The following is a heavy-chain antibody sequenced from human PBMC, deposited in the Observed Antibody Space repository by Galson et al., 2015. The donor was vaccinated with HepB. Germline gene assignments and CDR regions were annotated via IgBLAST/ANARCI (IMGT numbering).Heavy chain of an antibody. CDR1: GYTFTNYY. D-gene: IGHD3-22*01. CDR2: INPSGGST. Sequence: SVKVSCKASGYTFTNYYMHWVRQAPGQGLEWLGRINPSGGSTSYAQKFQGRVTMTKDTSTSTVYMELSSLRSEDTAVYYCARKAANYYDSSAYARGGFDPWGQGSLVTVSS. J-gene: IGHJ5*02. CDR3: ARKAANYYDSSAYARGGFDP. V-gene: IGHV1-46*01.